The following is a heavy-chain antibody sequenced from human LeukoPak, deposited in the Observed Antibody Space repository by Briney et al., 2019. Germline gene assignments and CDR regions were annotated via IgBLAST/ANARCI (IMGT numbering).Heavy chain of an antibody. D-gene: IGHD3-10*01. CDR3: AKDGEYYGSGSYSDY. CDR1: GFTFSSYA. J-gene: IGHJ4*02. V-gene: IGHV3-23*01. CDR2: ISGGGGST. Sequence: PGGSLRLSCAASGFTFSSYAMSWVRQAPGKGLEWVSAISGGGGSTYYADSVKGRFTISRDNSKNTLYLQMNSLRAEDTAVYYCAKDGEYYGSGSYSDYWGQGTLVTVSS.